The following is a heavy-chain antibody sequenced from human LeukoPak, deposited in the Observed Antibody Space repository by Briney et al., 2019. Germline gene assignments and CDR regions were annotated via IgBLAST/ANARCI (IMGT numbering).Heavy chain of an antibody. CDR1: VFSFSTYG. Sequence: GGSLRLSCAASVFSFSTYGMHWVRQAPGKGLEWVTVISYDGSDKYYADSVKGRFTISRDNSRNTLYLQMNSLRVEDTAVYYFAKEVGLSTLDYWARGPLFTVSS. V-gene: IGHV3-30*18. J-gene: IGHJ4*02. CDR3: AKEVGLSTLDY. D-gene: IGHD1-26*01. CDR2: ISYDGSDK.